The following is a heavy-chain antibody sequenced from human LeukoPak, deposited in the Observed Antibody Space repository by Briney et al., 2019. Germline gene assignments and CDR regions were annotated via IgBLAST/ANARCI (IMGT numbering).Heavy chain of an antibody. CDR1: GGSISSYY. J-gene: IGHJ4*02. D-gene: IGHD2-2*02. CDR2: IYTSGST. CDR3: ATTQLLYRTGFDY. Sequence: SETLSLTCTVSGGSISSYYWSWIRQPPGKGLEWIGYIYTSGSTNYNPSLKSRVTISVDTSKNQFSLELSSVTAADTAVYYCATTQLLYRTGFDYWGQGTLVTVSS. V-gene: IGHV4-4*09.